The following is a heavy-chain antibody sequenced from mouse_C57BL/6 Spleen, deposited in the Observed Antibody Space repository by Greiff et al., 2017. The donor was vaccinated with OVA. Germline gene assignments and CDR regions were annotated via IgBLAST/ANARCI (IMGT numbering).Heavy chain of an antibody. CDR1: GFTFTDYY. Sequence: DVKLQESGGGLVQPGGSLSLSCAASGFTFTDYYMSWVRQPPGKALEWLGFIRNKANGYTTEYSASVKGRFTISRDNSQSILYLQMNALRAEDSATYYCARYEGGYRYYFDYWGQGTTLTVSS. CDR2: IRNKANGYTT. J-gene: IGHJ2*01. V-gene: IGHV7-3*01. CDR3: ARYEGGYRYYFDY. D-gene: IGHD2-2*01.